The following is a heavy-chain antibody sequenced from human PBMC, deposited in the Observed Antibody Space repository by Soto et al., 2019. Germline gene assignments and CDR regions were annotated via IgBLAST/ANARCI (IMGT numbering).Heavy chain of an antibody. D-gene: IGHD3-22*01. V-gene: IGHV3-30*18. Sequence: GGSLRLSCAASGFTFSSYGMHWVRQAPGKGLEWVAVISYDGSNKYYADSVKGRFTTSRDNSKNTLYLQMNSLRAEDTAVYYCAKDSSLANYYDSSTPCGYFDYWGQGTLVTVSS. J-gene: IGHJ4*02. CDR1: GFTFSSYG. CDR2: ISYDGSNK. CDR3: AKDSSLANYYDSSTPCGYFDY.